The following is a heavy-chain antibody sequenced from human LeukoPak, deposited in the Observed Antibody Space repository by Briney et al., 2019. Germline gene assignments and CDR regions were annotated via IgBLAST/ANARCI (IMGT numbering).Heavy chain of an antibody. V-gene: IGHV3-30*02. Sequence: GGSLRLSCAAYGFTFSAFGMHWVRQAPGEGLEWVTFIPYDGSDKYYADSVKGRFTISRDNSKNTLYLQMNNMRTEDTAVYYCAKGKTYYYDSSGYYPWWGQGTLVTVSS. D-gene: IGHD3-22*01. CDR3: AKGKTYYYDSSGYYPW. CDR2: IPYDGSDK. CDR1: GFTFSAFG. J-gene: IGHJ4*02.